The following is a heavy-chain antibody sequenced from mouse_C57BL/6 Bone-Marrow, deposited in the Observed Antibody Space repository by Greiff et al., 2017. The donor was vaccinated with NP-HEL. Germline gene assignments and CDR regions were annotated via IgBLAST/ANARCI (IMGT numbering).Heavy chain of an antibody. CDR3: ARSLVGQEFAY. CDR1: GFTFSDYG. V-gene: IGHV5-15*01. Sequence: EVKLVESGGGLVQPGGSLKLSCAASGFTFSDYGMAWVRQAPRKGPEWVAFISNLAYSIYYADTVTGRFTISRENAKNTLYLEMSSLRSEDTAMYYCARSLVGQEFAYWGQGTLVTVSA. CDR2: ISNLAYSI. J-gene: IGHJ3*01. D-gene: IGHD3-3*01.